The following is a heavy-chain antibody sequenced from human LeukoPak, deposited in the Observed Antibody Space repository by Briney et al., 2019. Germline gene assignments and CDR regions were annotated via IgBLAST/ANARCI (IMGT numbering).Heavy chain of an antibody. CDR3: AKSPYYGSGSYYIDY. D-gene: IGHD3-10*01. CDR1: GFTFSSYG. J-gene: IGHJ4*02. CDR2: ISYDGSNK. V-gene: IGHV3-30*18. Sequence: PGRSLRLSCAASGFTFSSYGMHWVRQAPGKGLEWVAVISYDGSNKYYADSVKGRFTISRDNSKNTLYLQMNSLRAEDTAVYYCAKSPYYGSGSYYIDYWGQGTLVTVSS.